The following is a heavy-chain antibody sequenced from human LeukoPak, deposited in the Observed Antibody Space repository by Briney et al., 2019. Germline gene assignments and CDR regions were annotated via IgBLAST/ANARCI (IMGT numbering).Heavy chain of an antibody. CDR2: ISDNEGST. CDR3: ARHDSFIPY. CDR1: GFTFNYYA. D-gene: IGHD5-18*01. J-gene: IGHJ4*02. Sequence: PGGSLRLSCAASGFTFNYYAMSWVRQAPGKGLEWVSGISDNEGSTYYRDSVQGRFTISRDNTKNTVYLQLNNLRADDTAVYFCARHDSFIPYWGQGTLVIVSS. V-gene: IGHV3-23*01.